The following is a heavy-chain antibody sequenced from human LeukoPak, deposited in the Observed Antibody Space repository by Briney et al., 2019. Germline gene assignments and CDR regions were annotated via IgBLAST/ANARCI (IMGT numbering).Heavy chain of an antibody. V-gene: IGHV4-34*01. CDR3: ARGPSRSTARKYYYGTDV. CDR1: GGSISSYY. D-gene: IGHD2-2*01. CDR2: INHSGST. J-gene: IGHJ6*02. Sequence: SETLSLTCTVSGGSISSYYWSWIRQPPGKGLEWIGEINHSGSTNYNPSLKSRVTISVDTSKNQFSLKLSSVTAADTAVYYCARGPSRSTARKYYYGTDVWGQGTTVTVSS.